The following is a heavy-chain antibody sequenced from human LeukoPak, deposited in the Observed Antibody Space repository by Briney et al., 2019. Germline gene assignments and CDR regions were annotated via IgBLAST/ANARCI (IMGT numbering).Heavy chain of an antibody. CDR2: INPSGGST. CDR1: GYTFTSYY. D-gene: IGHD4-17*01. V-gene: IGHV1-46*01. Sequence: ASVKVSCKASGYTFTSYYMHWVRQAPGQGLEWMGIINPSGGSTSYAQKFQGRVTITADESTSTAYMELSSLRSEDTAVYYCARGGGDEFPYFDYWGQGTLVTVSS. J-gene: IGHJ4*02. CDR3: ARGGGDEFPYFDY.